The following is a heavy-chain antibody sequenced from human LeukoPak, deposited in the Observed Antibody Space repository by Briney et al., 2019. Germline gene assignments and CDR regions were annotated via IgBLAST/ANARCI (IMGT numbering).Heavy chain of an antibody. CDR2: ISAYNGNT. CDR3: ARADSGYSYGPYYFDY. CDR1: GYTFTSYG. V-gene: IGHV1-18*01. Sequence: ASVKVSCKASGYTFTSYGISWVRQAPGQGLEWMGWISAYNGNTNYAQKLQGRVTMTTDTSTSTAYMELRSLRSEDTAVYYCARADSGYSYGPYYFDYWGQGTLVTVSS. J-gene: IGHJ4*02. D-gene: IGHD5-18*01.